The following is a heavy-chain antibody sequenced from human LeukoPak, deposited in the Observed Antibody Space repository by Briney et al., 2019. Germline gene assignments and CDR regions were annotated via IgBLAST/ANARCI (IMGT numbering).Heavy chain of an antibody. V-gene: IGHV3-9*01. CDR1: GFTFDDYA. CDR3: ARGLPGYCSGGSCYYDS. Sequence: PGGSLRLSYAASGFTFDDYAMHWVRQAPGKGLEWVSGISWNSGHIGDADSVKGRFTISRDSAKNSLYLQMNSLRAEDTAFYYCARGLPGYCSGGSCYYDSWGQGTLVTVSS. D-gene: IGHD2-15*01. J-gene: IGHJ4*02. CDR2: ISWNSGHI.